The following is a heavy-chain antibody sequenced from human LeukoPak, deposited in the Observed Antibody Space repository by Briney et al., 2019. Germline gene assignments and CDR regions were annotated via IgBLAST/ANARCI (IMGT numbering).Heavy chain of an antibody. Sequence: SETLSLTCTVSGGSISNYYWTWIRQPPGKGLGWIGSIDYSGSTNYNPSLKSRVTISGDTSKNQISLKLTSVTAADTAVYYCARTYSRSSLGGMDVWGQGTTVTVSS. V-gene: IGHV4-59*01. CDR2: IDYSGST. J-gene: IGHJ6*02. CDR3: ARTYSRSSLGGMDV. CDR1: GGSISNYY. D-gene: IGHD6-6*01.